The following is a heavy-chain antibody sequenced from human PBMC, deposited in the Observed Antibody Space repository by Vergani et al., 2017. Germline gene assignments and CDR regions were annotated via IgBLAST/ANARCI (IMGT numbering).Heavy chain of an antibody. V-gene: IGHV3-30*02. CDR2: IRYDGTKR. CDR3: TKAGQYDSDNFHDS. J-gene: IGHJ1*01. D-gene: IGHD3-22*01. Sequence: VQLVESGGGLVQPGESLRLSCAASGFTFSSYSMHWVRQAPGKGLEWVAFIRYDGTKRFYGDSVKGRFTISRDNSQTTVFLQMNSLRADDSAVYYCTKAGQYDSDNFHDSWGQGALVTVAS. CDR1: GFTFSSYS.